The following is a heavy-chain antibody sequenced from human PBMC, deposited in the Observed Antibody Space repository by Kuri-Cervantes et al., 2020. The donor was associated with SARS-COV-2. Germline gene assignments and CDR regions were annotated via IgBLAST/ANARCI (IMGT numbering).Heavy chain of an antibody. CDR2: ISSSGGT. J-gene: IGHJ6*02. CDR1: GGSVSSSY. Sequence: ESLKISCTVSGGSVSSSYWSWIRQPPGKGLEWIGYISSSGGTNSNPSLKSRVTISVDTSKNQFSLKLSSVTAADTAVYYCARADCYYGMDVWGQGTTVTVSS. V-gene: IGHV4-59*02. CDR3: ARADCYYGMDV.